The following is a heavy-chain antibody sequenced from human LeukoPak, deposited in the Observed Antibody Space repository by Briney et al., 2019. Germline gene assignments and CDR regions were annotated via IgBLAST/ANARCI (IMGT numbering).Heavy chain of an antibody. CDR2: VNPNSGDT. CDR1: GYTFTGYY. CDR3: ARDWNRYAY. J-gene: IGHJ4*02. D-gene: IGHD1-1*01. V-gene: IGHV1-2*02. Sequence: ASVKVSCKASGYTFTGYYLHWVRQAPGQGLEWTGCVNPNSGDTNYAQKFQGSVTMTRDTSISTVYMELSRLRSDDTAVYYCARDWNRYAYWGQGTLVTVSS.